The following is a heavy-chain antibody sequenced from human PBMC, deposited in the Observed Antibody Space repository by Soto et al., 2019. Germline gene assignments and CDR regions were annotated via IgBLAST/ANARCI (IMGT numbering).Heavy chain of an antibody. CDR2: INGDEDTI. Sequence: EVQLVEAGGGLVKPGGSLRLSCAASGFTFSTACIHWVRQAPGKGRVWVSRINGDEDTINYADSVKGRFTISRDNAKNTLLLQMNSLSTANASVDYCTRWGNCCFDYWGQGTLVTVSS. J-gene: IGHJ4*02. CDR1: GFTFSTAC. D-gene: IGHD2-21*01. CDR3: TRWGNCCFDY. V-gene: IGHV3-74*01.